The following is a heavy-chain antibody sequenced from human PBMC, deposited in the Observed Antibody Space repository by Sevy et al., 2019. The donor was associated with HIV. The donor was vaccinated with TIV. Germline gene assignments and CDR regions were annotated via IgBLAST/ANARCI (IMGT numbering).Heavy chain of an antibody. V-gene: IGHV3-30-3*01. CDR1: AFTFTDYA. CDR3: ARRGIRVERDDRTTPFDH. J-gene: IGHJ4*02. CDR2: ISSDGNNI. Sequence: GGSLRLSCAASAFTFTDYAMHWVRQAPGKGLEWVAVISSDGNNIYYADSVKGRFTISRDYSKNTLYLQMNRLRNTDTGVYYCARRGIRVERDDRTTPFDHWGQGTLVTVSS. D-gene: IGHD1-1*01.